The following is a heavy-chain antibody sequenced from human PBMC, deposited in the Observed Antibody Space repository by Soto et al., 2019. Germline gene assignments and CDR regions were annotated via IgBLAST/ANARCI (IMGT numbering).Heavy chain of an antibody. D-gene: IGHD1-26*01. V-gene: IGHV3-23*01. J-gene: IGHJ3*02. CDR1: GFTFDNCA. CDR2: ISDSGAIT. CDR3: AKEGGGGVGAFDI. Sequence: EVQLLQSGGGLIQPGGSLRLSCAASGFTFDNCAMSWVRQVPGEGLEWVSIISDSGAITHYTDSVKGRFTISRDNSKNTLYLEVPSPRVEDTAVYYCAKEGGGGVGAFDIWGQGTMVIVSS.